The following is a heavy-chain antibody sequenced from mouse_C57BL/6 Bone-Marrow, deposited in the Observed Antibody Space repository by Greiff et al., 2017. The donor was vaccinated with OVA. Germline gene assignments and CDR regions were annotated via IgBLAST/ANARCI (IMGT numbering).Heavy chain of an antibody. CDR1: GYTFTSYW. D-gene: IGHD1-1*01. V-gene: IGHV1-69*01. Sequence: QVQLQQPGAELVMPGASVKLSCKASGYTFTSYWMHWVKQRPGQGLEWIGEIDPSDSYTNYNQKFKGKSTLTVDKSSSTAYLQLSSLTSEDSAVYYCAQSVRYHWYFEVWGTGTTVTVSS. J-gene: IGHJ1*03. CDR3: AQSVRYHWYFEV. CDR2: IDPSDSYT.